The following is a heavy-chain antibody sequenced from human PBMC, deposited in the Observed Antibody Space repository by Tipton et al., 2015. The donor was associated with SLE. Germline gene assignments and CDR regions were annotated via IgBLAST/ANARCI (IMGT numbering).Heavy chain of an antibody. J-gene: IGHJ4*02. V-gene: IGHV3-49*04. CDR1: GFTFGDYA. CDR3: TRTWIQLWLDY. CDR2: IRSKAYGGTT. Sequence: SLRLSCTASGFTFGDYAMSWVRQAPGKGLEWVGFIRSKAYGGTTEYAASVKGRFTISRDDSKSIAYLQMNSLKTEDTAVYYCTRTWIQLWLDYWGQGTLVTVSS. D-gene: IGHD5-18*01.